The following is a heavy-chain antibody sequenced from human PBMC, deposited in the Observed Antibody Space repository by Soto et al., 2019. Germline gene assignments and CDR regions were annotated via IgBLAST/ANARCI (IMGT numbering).Heavy chain of an antibody. CDR2: ISGSGGST. V-gene: IGHV3-23*01. J-gene: IGHJ3*02. Sequence: GGSLRLSCAASGFTFSSYAMSWDRQAPGKGLEWVSAISGSGGSTYYADSVKGRFTISRDNSKNTLYLQMNSLRAEDTAVYYCANLAARLSEAFDIWGQGTMVTVSS. CDR1: GFTFSSYA. D-gene: IGHD6-6*01. CDR3: ANLAARLSEAFDI.